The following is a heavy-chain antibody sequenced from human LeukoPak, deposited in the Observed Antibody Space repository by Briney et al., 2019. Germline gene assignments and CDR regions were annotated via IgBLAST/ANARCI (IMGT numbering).Heavy chain of an antibody. CDR3: VRSPQLNP. D-gene: IGHD1-1*01. V-gene: IGHV4-59*01. CDR2: IQNSVTSY. CDR1: GGSISTYY. J-gene: IGHJ5*02. Sequence: SETLSLTCTVSGGSISTYYWSWVRQPPGKGLEWIGYIQNSVTSYTDNPSLQSRVTISVDTSKNQFSLRVTSVTAADTAVYYCVRSPQLNPWGQGTLVTVSS.